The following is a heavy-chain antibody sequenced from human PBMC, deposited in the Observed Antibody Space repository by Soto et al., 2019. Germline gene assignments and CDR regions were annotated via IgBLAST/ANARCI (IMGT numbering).Heavy chain of an antibody. CDR3: TTAGTTSFY. Sequence: PGGSLRLSCAASGFTFSNAWMTWVRQSPGKGLEWVGHIKSKTDGGTTDYAAPVKGRFTISRDDSKNTLYLQMNSLRTEDTAVYYCTTAGTTSFYWGQGALVTVSS. CDR2: IKSKTDGGTT. V-gene: IGHV3-15*01. J-gene: IGHJ4*02. D-gene: IGHD1-7*01. CDR1: GFTFSNAW.